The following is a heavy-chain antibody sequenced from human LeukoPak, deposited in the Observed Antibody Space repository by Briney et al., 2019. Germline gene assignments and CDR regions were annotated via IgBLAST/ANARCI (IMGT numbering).Heavy chain of an antibody. CDR3: ARGRTYYYDSGNLMDV. V-gene: IGHV3-30-3*01. CDR1: GFTFSSYA. D-gene: IGHD3-22*01. CDR2: ISYDGSNK. Sequence: PGRSLRLSCAASGFTFSSYAMHCVRQAPGKGLEWVAVISYDGSNKYYADSVKGRFTISRDNSKNTLYLQMNSLRAEDTAVYYCARGRTYYYDSGNLMDVWGQGTTVTVSS. J-gene: IGHJ6*02.